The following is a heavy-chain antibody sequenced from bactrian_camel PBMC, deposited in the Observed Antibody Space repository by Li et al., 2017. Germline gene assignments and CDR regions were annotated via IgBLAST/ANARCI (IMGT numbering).Heavy chain of an antibody. V-gene: IGHV3S1*01. D-gene: IGHD1*01. J-gene: IGHJ4*01. Sequence: VQLVESGGGSVQNGGSLRLSCSASGYYGAYCMGWFRQAPGKERERVATIYSGGYKTYYASSVEGRFTISRDNAKNTLYLQMDNPKPGDTAMYYCAAGFEYDCYSVSWVAGGAVEDKYWSQGTQVTVS. CDR2: IYSGGYKT. CDR1: GYYGAYC. CDR3: AAGFEYDCYSVSWVAGGAVEDKY.